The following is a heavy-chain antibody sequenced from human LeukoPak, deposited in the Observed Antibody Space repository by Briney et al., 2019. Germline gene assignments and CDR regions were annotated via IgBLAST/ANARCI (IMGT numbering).Heavy chain of an antibody. J-gene: IGHJ4*02. CDR3: ARDGQGYYYDSSGYSD. D-gene: IGHD3-22*01. CDR1: GGTFSSYA. V-gene: IGHV1-69*05. Sequence: ASVKVSCKASGGTFSSYAISWVRQAPGQGLEWMGRIIPIFGTANYAQKFQGRVTITTDESTSTAYMELSSLRAEDTAVYYCARDGQGYYYDSSGYSDWGQGTLVTVSS. CDR2: IIPIFGTA.